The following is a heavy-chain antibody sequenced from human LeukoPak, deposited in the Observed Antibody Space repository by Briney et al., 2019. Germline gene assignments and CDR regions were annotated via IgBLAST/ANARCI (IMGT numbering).Heavy chain of an antibody. V-gene: IGHV3-7*01. CDR3: ARDLIYGSGEY. Sequence: PGGSLRLSCAGSGFTFSSYWMSWVRQAPGKGLEGVANIKQDGSEKYYVDSVKGRFTISRDNAKNSLYLQMNSLRAEDTAVYYCARDLIYGSGEYWGQGTLVTVSS. CDR2: IKQDGSEK. CDR1: GFTFSSYW. D-gene: IGHD3-10*01. J-gene: IGHJ4*02.